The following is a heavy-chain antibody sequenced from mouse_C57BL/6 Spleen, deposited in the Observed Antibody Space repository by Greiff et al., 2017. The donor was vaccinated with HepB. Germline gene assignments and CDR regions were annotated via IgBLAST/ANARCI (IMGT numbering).Heavy chain of an antibody. D-gene: IGHD2-5*01. Sequence: QVHVKQSGAELVRPGASVTLSCKASGYTFTDYEMHWVKQTPVHGLEWIGAIDPETGGTAYNQKFKGKAILTADKSSSTAYMELRSLTSEDSAVYYCTRRSNHRYFDYWGQGTTLTVSS. CDR1: GYTFTDYE. V-gene: IGHV1-15*01. J-gene: IGHJ2*01. CDR3: TRRSNHRYFDY. CDR2: IDPETGGT.